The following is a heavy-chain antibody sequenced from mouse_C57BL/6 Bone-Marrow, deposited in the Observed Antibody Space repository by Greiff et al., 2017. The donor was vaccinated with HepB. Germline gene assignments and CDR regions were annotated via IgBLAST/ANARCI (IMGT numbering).Heavy chain of an antibody. V-gene: IGHV5-4*01. Sequence: EVHLVESGGGLVKPGGSLKLSCAASGFTFSSYAMSWVRQTPEKRLEWVATISDGGSYTYYPDNVKGRFTISRDNAKNNLYLQMSHLKSEDTAMYYCARTYGSRPWFAYWGQGTLVTVSA. CDR1: GFTFSSYA. CDR2: ISDGGSYT. CDR3: ARTYGSRPWFAY. D-gene: IGHD1-1*01. J-gene: IGHJ3*01.